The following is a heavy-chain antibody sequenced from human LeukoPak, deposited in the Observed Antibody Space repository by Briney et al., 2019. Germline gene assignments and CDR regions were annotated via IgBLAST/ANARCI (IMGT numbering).Heavy chain of an antibody. J-gene: IGHJ4*02. CDR3: AREGGVYDFWSGYYSSVFDY. D-gene: IGHD3-3*01. Sequence: FGTANYAQKFQGRVTITADESTSTAYMELRSLRSDDTAVYYCAREGGVYDFWSGYYSSVFDYWGQGTLVTVSS. CDR2: FGTA. V-gene: IGHV1-69*01.